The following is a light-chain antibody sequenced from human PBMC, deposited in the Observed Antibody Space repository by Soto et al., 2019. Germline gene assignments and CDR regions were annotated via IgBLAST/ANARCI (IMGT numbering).Light chain of an antibody. Sequence: EIVLTQSPGTLSLSPGERATLSCRASQSISSSSLAWYQQKPGQAPRLLIYGASSRATGIPDRFGGSGSRTDFTLTISRLEPEDFAVYYCQQYGSSPITFGQGTRVEIK. CDR1: QSISSSS. CDR3: QQYGSSPIT. CDR2: GAS. V-gene: IGKV3-20*01. J-gene: IGKJ5*01.